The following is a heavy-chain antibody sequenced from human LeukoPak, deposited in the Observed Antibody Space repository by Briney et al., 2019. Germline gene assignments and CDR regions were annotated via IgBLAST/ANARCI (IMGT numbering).Heavy chain of an antibody. J-gene: IGHJ4*03. Sequence: ASVKVSCKASGDNFSRYTVTWVRLAPGQGLEWMGRIIPILGIANYAQKFQGRVTITADKSTSTAYMELSSLRSEDTAVYYCARVSAYSSGPGYFDYWGQGTLVTVSS. V-gene: IGHV1-69*02. CDR1: GDNFSRYT. D-gene: IGHD6-19*01. CDR3: ARVSAYSSGPGYFDY. CDR2: IIPILGIA.